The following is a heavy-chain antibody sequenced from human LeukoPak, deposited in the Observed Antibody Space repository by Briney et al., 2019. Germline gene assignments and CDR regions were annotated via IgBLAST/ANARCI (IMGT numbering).Heavy chain of an antibody. CDR2: ITNSGTYT. CDR3: ASVDLHAKGAWVDY. CDR1: GFTFSRYT. V-gene: IGHV3-21*01. J-gene: IGHJ4*02. D-gene: IGHD5-12*01. Sequence: PGGSLRLSCAVSGFTFSRYTMNWVRQAPGKGLEWVSSITNSGTYTYYADSGKGRFTISRDNAKNSLYLKMYSLRAEDKAVYYCASVDLHAKGAWVDYWGQGTLVIVSS.